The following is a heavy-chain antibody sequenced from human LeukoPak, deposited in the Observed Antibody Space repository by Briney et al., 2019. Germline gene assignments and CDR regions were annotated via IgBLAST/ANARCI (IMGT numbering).Heavy chain of an antibody. V-gene: IGHV4-59*01. J-gene: IGHJ6*03. Sequence: PSETLSLTCTVSGGSISSYYWSWIRQPPGKGLEWIGDIYYSGSTNYNPSLKSRVTISVDTSKNQFSLKLSSVTAADTAVYYCARVLPNLEWLPHYYMDVWGKGTTVTVSS. CDR1: GGSISSYY. CDR2: IYYSGST. CDR3: ARVLPNLEWLPHYYMDV. D-gene: IGHD3-3*01.